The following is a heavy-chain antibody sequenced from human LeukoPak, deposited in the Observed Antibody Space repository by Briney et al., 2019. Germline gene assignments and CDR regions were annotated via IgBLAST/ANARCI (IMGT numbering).Heavy chain of an antibody. CDR1: GYTFTGYY. D-gene: IGHD2-15*01. CDR3: ARDLLGANFDY. J-gene: IGHJ4*02. Sequence: VASVKVSCKASGYTFTGYYMHWVRQAPGQGLEGMGWINPNSGGTNYAQKFQGRVTMTRDTSISTAYMELSRLRSDDTAVYYCARDLLGANFDYWGQGTLVTVSS. V-gene: IGHV1-2*02. CDR2: INPNSGGT.